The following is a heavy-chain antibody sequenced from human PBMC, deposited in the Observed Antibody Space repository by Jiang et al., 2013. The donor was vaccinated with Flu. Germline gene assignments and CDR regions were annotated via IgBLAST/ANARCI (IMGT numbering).Heavy chain of an antibody. CDR1: GVSISSHY. J-gene: IGHJ4*02. CDR2: IYYSGST. D-gene: IGHD1-1*01. V-gene: IGHV4-59*11. CDR3: AREAEGNWNYFDY. Sequence: TVSGVSISSHYWSWIRQPQEGTGVDWHIYYSGSTNYNPSLKSRVTISVDTSKNQFSLKLSSVTAADTAVYYCAREAEGNWNYFDYWGQGTLVTVSS.